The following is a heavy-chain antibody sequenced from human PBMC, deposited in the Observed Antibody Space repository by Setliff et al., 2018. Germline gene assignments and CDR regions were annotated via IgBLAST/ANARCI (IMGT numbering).Heavy chain of an antibody. CDR3: AREGDTVNWFDP. Sequence: GESLKISCVASGFSLRDYTINWVRQAPGKGLEWVSAISGSAGSTYYADSVKGRFTISRDNSKNTLYLQMNSLRAEDTAVYYCAREGDTVNWFDPWGQGTLVTVSS. V-gene: IGHV3-23*01. CDR1: GFSLRDYT. D-gene: IGHD4-4*01. J-gene: IGHJ5*02. CDR2: ISGSAGST.